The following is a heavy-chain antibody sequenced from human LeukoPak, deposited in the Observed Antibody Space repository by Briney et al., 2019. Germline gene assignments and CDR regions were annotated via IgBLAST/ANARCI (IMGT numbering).Heavy chain of an antibody. CDR2: IYYSGST. V-gene: IGHV4-61*01. CDR1: GGSVSSGSYY. CDR3: AGAPDYYDSSGYYYEGAFDI. D-gene: IGHD3-22*01. Sequence: PSETLSLTCTVSGGSVSSGSYYWSWIRQPPGKGLEWIGYIYYSGSTNYNPSLKSRVTISVDTSKNQFSLKLSSVTAADTAVYYCAGAPDYYDSSGYYYEGAFDIWGQGTMVTVSS. J-gene: IGHJ3*02.